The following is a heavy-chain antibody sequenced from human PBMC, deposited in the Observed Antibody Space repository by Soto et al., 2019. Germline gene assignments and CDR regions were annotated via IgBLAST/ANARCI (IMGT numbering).Heavy chain of an antibody. V-gene: IGHV2-5*02. Sequence: QITLKESGPTLVKPTQTLTLTCTFSGFSLSTSGVGVGWIRQPPGKALEWLALIYSEDATRYSPSLKSRLTITKDTSKNQVVLTMTNMDPVDTARYYCAHSGFDDSSGYYFDYWGQGTLVTVSS. CDR3: AHSGFDDSSGYYFDY. J-gene: IGHJ4*02. CDR2: IYSEDAT. CDR1: GFSLSTSGVG. D-gene: IGHD3-22*01.